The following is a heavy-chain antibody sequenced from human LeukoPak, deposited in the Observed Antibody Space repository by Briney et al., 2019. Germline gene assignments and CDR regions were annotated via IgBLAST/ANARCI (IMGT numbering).Heavy chain of an antibody. Sequence: SETLSLSCAVSGDSISSGYYWGWIRQPPGKGLEWIGSIYHSGSTYDNPSLKSRVTISVDTSKNQFSLKLNSVTAADMAVYYCARGREYSSGYEAFNIWGQGTMVSVSS. J-gene: IGHJ3*02. CDR3: ARGREYSSGYEAFNI. D-gene: IGHD6-19*01. CDR1: GDSISSGYY. CDR2: IYHSGST. V-gene: IGHV4-38-2*01.